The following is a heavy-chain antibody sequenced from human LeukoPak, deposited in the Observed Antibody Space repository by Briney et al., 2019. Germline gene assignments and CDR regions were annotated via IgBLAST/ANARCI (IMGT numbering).Heavy chain of an antibody. CDR3: AREHRWGRYYVGWDY. J-gene: IGHJ4*02. CDR2: INHSGST. D-gene: IGHD1-26*01. V-gene: IGHV4-34*01. Sequence: SETLSLTCTVSGGSISSYYWSWIRQPPGKGLEWIGEINHSGSTNYNPSLKSRVTISVDTSKNQFSLKLSSVTAADTAVYHCAREHRWGRYYVGWDYWGQGTLVTVSS. CDR1: GGSISSYY.